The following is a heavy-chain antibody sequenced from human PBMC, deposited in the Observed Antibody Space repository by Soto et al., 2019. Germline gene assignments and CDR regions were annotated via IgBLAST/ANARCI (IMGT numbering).Heavy chain of an antibody. CDR1: GFTFSSYG. Sequence: QVQRVESGGGVVQPGRSLRLSCAASGFTFSSYGMHWVRQAPGKGLEWVAVIWYDGSNKYYADSVKGRFTISRDNSKNTLYLQMNSLRAEDTAVYYCARVGYRSMYYFDYWGQGTLVTVSS. V-gene: IGHV3-33*01. J-gene: IGHJ4*02. D-gene: IGHD1-1*01. CDR3: ARVGYRSMYYFDY. CDR2: IWYDGSNK.